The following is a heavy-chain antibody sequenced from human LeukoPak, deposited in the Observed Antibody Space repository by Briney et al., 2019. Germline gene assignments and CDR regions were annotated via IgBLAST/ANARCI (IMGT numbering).Heavy chain of an antibody. J-gene: IGHJ4*02. CDR3: TRAMYTSSSLFDY. CDR2: VNGDGSTT. D-gene: IGHD6-6*01. CDR1: GFTFSSYW. Sequence: GGSLRHSCAGSGFTFSSYWMHWVRQAPGKGLVWASRVNGDGSTTNYADSVKGRFTISRDNAKNTLYLQMNSLRAEDTAVYYCTRAMYTSSSLFDYWGQGTPVTVSS. V-gene: IGHV3-74*01.